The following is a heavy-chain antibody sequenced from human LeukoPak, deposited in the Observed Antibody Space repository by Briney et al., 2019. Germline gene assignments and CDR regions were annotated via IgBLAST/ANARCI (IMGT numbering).Heavy chain of an antibody. Sequence: GGSLRLSCAASGFTFSTSSMNWVRQTPGKGLEWVSSISSSSSFTYYADSLKGRFTISRDNAKNSLYLQMDSLRAEDTAVYYCARDDSSGYYFDYWGQGTLVTVSS. CDR3: ARDDSSGYYFDY. CDR1: GFTFSTSS. D-gene: IGHD3-22*01. CDR2: ISSSSSFT. V-gene: IGHV3-21*01. J-gene: IGHJ4*02.